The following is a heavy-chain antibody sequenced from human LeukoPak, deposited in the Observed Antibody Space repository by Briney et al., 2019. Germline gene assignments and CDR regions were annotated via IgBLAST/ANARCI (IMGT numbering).Heavy chain of an antibody. CDR2: IYSGGST. CDR3: ASTAHPYYFDY. Sequence: GGSLRLSCAASGFTVSSNYMSWVRQAPGKGLEWVSVIYSGGSTYYADSVKGRFTISRDNSKNTLYLQMNSLRAEDTAVYYCASTAHPYYFDYWGREPWSPSPQ. V-gene: IGHV3-53*01. J-gene: IGHJ4*02. D-gene: IGHD4-17*01. CDR1: GFTVSSNY.